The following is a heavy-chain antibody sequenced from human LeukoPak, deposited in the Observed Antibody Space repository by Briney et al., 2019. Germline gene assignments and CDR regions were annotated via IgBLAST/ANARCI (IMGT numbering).Heavy chain of an antibody. J-gene: IGHJ4*02. D-gene: IGHD3-10*01. V-gene: IGHV3-49*03. CDR1: GFTFGDYA. CDR2: IRSKAYGCTP. Sequence: PGGTLSLSCTASGFTFGDYAMSWLRQAQGQGLEGVGFIRSKAYGCTPDFPASVNDRFRTARDDSKTIAYLHMNILNTEESPWYYCTRVGQFTRGSGISFDYWGQGTLVTVSS. CDR3: TRVGQFTRGSGISFDY.